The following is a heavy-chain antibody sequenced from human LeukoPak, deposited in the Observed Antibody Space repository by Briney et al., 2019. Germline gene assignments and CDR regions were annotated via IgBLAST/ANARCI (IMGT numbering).Heavy chain of an antibody. CDR2: IYYSGST. CDR3: ARTVRGANWFDP. CDR1: GGSISSSSYY. Sequence: SETLSLTGTVSGGSISSSSYYWGWIRQPPGKGLEWIGSIYYSGSTYYNPSLKSRVTISVDTSKNQFSLKLSSVAAADMAVYYCARTVRGANWFDPWGQGTLITVSA. V-gene: IGHV4-39*07. D-gene: IGHD3-10*02. J-gene: IGHJ5*02.